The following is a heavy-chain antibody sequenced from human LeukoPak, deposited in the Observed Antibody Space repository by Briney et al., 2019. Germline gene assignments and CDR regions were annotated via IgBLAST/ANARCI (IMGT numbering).Heavy chain of an antibody. D-gene: IGHD3-3*01. CDR1: GFTFSTYW. V-gene: IGHV3-7*01. Sequence: PGGSLRLSCAASGFTFSTYWMTWVRQAPGKGLEWVANIKQGGSEKYYVDSVKGRFTISRDNAKNSLYLQMNSLRDEDTAAYYCARGYYDFWSGSYYFDSWGQGTLVTVSS. CDR3: ARGYYDFWSGSYYFDS. J-gene: IGHJ4*02. CDR2: IKQGGSEK.